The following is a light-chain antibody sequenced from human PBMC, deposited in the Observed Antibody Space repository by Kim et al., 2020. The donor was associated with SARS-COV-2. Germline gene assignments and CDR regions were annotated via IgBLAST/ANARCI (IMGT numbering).Light chain of an antibody. V-gene: IGLV7-46*01. CDR1: NGSVTTSHY. CDR2: DAT. Sequence: QAVVTQEPSLTVSPGGTVTLTCASSNGSVTTSHYPYWFQQRPGQAPRTLIYDATKKHSWTPARFSGSLLGGKAALTLSGAQPDDEADYYCLVSYKGARVFGGGTKVTVL. J-gene: IGLJ3*02. CDR3: LVSYKGARV.